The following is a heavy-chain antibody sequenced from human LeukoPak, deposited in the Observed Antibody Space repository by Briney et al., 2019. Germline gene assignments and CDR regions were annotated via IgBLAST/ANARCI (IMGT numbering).Heavy chain of an antibody. CDR2: INPNSGGT. Sequence: GASVKVSCKASAYTFTGYYMHWVRQAPGQGLEWMGWINPNSGGTNYAQKFQGRVTMTRDTSISTAYMELSRLRSDDTAVYYCARRIVVVPAVRYYYMDVWGKGTTVTVSS. V-gene: IGHV1-2*02. J-gene: IGHJ6*03. CDR3: ARRIVVVPAVRYYYMDV. D-gene: IGHD2-2*01. CDR1: AYTFTGYY.